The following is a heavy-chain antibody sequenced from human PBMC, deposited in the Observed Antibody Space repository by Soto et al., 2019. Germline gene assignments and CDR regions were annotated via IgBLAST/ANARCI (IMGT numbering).Heavy chain of an antibody. V-gene: IGHV2-5*02. Sequence: QITLKESGPTLVKHTQTLTLTCTFSGFSLSTSGVGVGWIRQPPGKALEWLALIYWDDDKRYSPSLKSRLTITKDTAKHQVVLTMTNMDPVDTATYYCAHRNYYVSADAFDIWGQGTMVTLSS. D-gene: IGHD3-22*01. J-gene: IGHJ3*02. CDR1: GFSLSTSGVG. CDR3: AHRNYYVSADAFDI. CDR2: IYWDDDK.